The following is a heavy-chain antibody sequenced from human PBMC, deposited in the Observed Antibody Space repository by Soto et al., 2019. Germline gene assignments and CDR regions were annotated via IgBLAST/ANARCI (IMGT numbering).Heavy chain of an antibody. D-gene: IGHD3-22*01. CDR3: ARPEIPSRNSDYYYPFDS. CDR1: GYTFTTYW. J-gene: IGHJ4*01. Sequence: PGESLKISCKGSGYTFTTYWIGWVRQMPGKGLEWMGIIYPGDSETRYSPSFRGQVTLSVDKSTSTAYLQWRSLKASDTAMYYCARPEIPSRNSDYYYPFDSWGQGTLVTVSS. V-gene: IGHV5-51*01. CDR2: IYPGDSET.